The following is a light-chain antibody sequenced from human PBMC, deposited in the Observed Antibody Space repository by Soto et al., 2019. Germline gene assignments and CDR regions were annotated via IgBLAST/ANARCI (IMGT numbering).Light chain of an antibody. CDR3: QQYDNLPIT. CDR1: QDISNY. V-gene: IGKV1-33*01. Sequence: DIQLTQSPSSLSASVGDSVTIXXQAXQDISNYLNWYQQKPGKAPKLLXXDASNLETGVPSRFSGSGSGTDFTFTISSLQPEDIATYYCQQYDNLPITFGQGTRLEIK. CDR2: DAS. J-gene: IGKJ5*01.